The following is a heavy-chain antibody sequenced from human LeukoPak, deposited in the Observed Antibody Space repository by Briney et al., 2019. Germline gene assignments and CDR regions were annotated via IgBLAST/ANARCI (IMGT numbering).Heavy chain of an antibody. J-gene: IGHJ4*02. V-gene: IGHV3-33*01. CDR3: ARERDGRFFDY. D-gene: IGHD5-24*01. CDR1: GFTFSSYG. Sequence: GGSLRLSCAASGFTFSSYGMHWVRQAPGKGLEWVAVIWYDGSNKYYADSVKGRFTISRDNSKNTLYLQMNSLRAEDTAVYYCARERDGRFFDYWGQGTLVTVSS. CDR2: IWYDGSNK.